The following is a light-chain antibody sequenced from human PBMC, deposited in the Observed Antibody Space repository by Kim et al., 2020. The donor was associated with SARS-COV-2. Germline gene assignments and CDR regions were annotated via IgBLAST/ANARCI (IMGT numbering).Light chain of an antibody. CDR1: QGISNY. J-gene: IGKJ4*01. CDR3: QKYNSVLT. V-gene: IGKV1-27*01. CDR2: AAS. Sequence: DIQMTQSPSSLSASVGDRVTITCRASQGISNYLAWYQQKPGKVPKLLIYAASTLQSGVPSRFSGSGSGTDFTLTISSLQPEDVATYYCQKYNSVLTFGGGTKVDIK.